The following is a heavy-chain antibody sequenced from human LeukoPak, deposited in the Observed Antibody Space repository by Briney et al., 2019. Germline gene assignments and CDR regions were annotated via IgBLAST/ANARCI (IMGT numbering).Heavy chain of an antibody. CDR2: ISSSSSYI. J-gene: IGHJ4*02. CDR1: GFTFSSYS. CDR3: ARSRDIVATRDLPEFDY. D-gene: IGHD5-12*01. V-gene: IGHV3-21*01. Sequence: GGSLRLSCAASGFTFSSYSMNWVRQAPGKGLEWVSSISSSSSYIYYADSVKGRFTISRDNAKNSLYLQMNSLRAEDTAVYYCARSRDIVATRDLPEFDYWGQGTLVTVSS.